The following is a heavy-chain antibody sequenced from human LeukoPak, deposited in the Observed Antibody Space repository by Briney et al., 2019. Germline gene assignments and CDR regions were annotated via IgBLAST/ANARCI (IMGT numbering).Heavy chain of an antibody. CDR3: ARVLYQMYSGGYYFNY. Sequence: ASVKVSCKASRYTFTSYDINWVRQATGQGLEWMGWMNRNSGNTGYAQKFQGRVTMTRNTSINTAYMELSSLISEDTAVYYCARVLYQMYSGGYYFNYWGQGTLVTVSS. CDR1: RYTFTSYD. V-gene: IGHV1-8*01. D-gene: IGHD6-19*01. CDR2: MNRNSGNT. J-gene: IGHJ4*02.